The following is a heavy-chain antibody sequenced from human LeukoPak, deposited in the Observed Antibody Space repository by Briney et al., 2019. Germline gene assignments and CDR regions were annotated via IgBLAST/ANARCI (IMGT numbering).Heavy chain of an antibody. CDR1: GYTFTGYY. D-gene: IGHD3-16*02. V-gene: IGHV1-2*02. Sequence: GASVKVSCKASGYTFTGYYMHWVRQAPGQGLEWMGWINPNSGGTNHAQKFQGRVTMTRDTSISTAYMELSRLRSDDTAVYYCARVVMITFGGVIVTTKPFDYWGQGTLVTVSS. CDR2: INPNSGGT. CDR3: ARVVMITFGGVIVTTKPFDY. J-gene: IGHJ4*02.